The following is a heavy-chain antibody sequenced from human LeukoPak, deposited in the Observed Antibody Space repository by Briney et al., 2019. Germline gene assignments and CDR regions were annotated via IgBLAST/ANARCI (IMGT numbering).Heavy chain of an antibody. Sequence: GASVKVSCKASGYSFNDKYLHWVRQAPGQGLEWMGSINPNSGGTNYAQKFQGRVTMTTDTSMSTAYMELSRLTSDDTAVYYCAREGGVEWLRLVYFDYWGQGTLVTVSS. CDR1: GYSFNDKY. CDR2: INPNSGGT. J-gene: IGHJ4*02. D-gene: IGHD5-12*01. CDR3: AREGGVEWLRLVYFDY. V-gene: IGHV1-2*02.